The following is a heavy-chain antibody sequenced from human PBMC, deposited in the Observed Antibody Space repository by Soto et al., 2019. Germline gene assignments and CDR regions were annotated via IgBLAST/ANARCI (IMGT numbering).Heavy chain of an antibody. J-gene: IGHJ4*02. V-gene: IGHV1-18*01. Sequence: QVHLVQSGAEVKKPGASVKVSCQGSGYAFTTYGITWVRQAPGQGLEWMGWISAHNGNTNYAQKLQGRVTVTRDTSTSRAYKELRSLRYDDTGVYSCARGRYGDYWGRGALVTVS. CDR2: ISAHNGNT. CDR3: ARGRYGDY. CDR1: GYAFTTYG. D-gene: IGHD1-1*01.